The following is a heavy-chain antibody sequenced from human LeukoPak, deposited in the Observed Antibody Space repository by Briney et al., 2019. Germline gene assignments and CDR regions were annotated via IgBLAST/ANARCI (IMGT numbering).Heavy chain of an antibody. CDR3: ARGPGCISTSCPYYFDY. Sequence: ASLKVSCKASGYTFTTYDINWVRHASGQALDWIGWMNPNSGNTGYAQKLQGRVTMTRNTSISTAYMELSSLSSEDTAVYYCARGPGCISTSCPYYFDYWGQGTLVTVSS. V-gene: IGHV1-8*01. D-gene: IGHD2-2*01. CDR1: GYTFTTYD. CDR2: MNPNSGNT. J-gene: IGHJ4*02.